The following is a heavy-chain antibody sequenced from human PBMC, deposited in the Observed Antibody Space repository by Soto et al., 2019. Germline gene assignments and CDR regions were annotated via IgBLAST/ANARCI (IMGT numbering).Heavy chain of an antibody. CDR1: GFTFINFA. CDR2: ISGNGISI. V-gene: IGHV3-23*04. Sequence: EVQLVESGGGLVHPAGSLRLSCAASGFTFINFAMTWVRQAPGKGLEWVSAISGNGISIYYADSVKGRFTISRDNSKDTVHLQMNSLRAEDTAVDYCAKVLDPDFWGRSHGWFDPWGQGVLVTVSS. D-gene: IGHD3-3*01. J-gene: IGHJ5*02. CDR3: AKVLDPDFWGRSHGWFDP.